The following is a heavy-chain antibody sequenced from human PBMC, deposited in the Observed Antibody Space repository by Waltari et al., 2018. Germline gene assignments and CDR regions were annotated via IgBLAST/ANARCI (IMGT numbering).Heavy chain of an antibody. CDR3: ARVTDGSGGDYYYGMDV. D-gene: IGHD6-25*01. CDR1: GYSISSGYY. V-gene: IGHV4-38-2*02. Sequence: QVRLQESGPGLVTPSETLSLTCSVSGYSISSGYYWGWIRQPPGKGLEWIGRIYHSGSNYYNQSLKSRVTISGDTAKIQFCMKLSSVTAADTAVYYCARVTDGSGGDYYYGMDVWGQGTTVTVSS. CDR2: IYHSGSN. J-gene: IGHJ6*02.